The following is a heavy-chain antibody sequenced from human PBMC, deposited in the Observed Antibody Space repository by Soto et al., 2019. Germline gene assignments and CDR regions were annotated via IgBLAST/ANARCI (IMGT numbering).Heavy chain of an antibody. V-gene: IGHV1-69*12. D-gene: IGHD6-13*01. J-gene: IGHJ3*01. CDR2: IIPIFTTT. Sequence: QVHLVQSGAEVKKPGSSVKVSCKAPGGTFSNHAINWVRQAPGQGLEWIVRIIPIFTTTNYAQKFQGRVSMTADESTTPAYMELSSLKHDDTAVYYCAREVAADGTFREDVFDLWGQGTLVTVSS. CDR1: GGTFSNHA. CDR3: AREVAADGTFREDVFDL.